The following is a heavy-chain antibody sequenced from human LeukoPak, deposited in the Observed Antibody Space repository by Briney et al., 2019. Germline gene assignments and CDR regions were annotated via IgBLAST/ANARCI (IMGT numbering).Heavy chain of an antibody. D-gene: IGHD2-2*01. CDR2: ISSSGSTI. Sequence: GGSLRLSCAASGFTLSSYEMNWVRQAPGKGLEWVSYISSSGSTIYYADSVRGRFTISRDNAKNSLYLQKNSLRAEDTAVYYCARDTGYCSSTSCYAYFDYWGQGTLVTVSS. CDR1: GFTLSSYE. CDR3: ARDTGYCSSTSCYAYFDY. J-gene: IGHJ4*02. V-gene: IGHV3-48*03.